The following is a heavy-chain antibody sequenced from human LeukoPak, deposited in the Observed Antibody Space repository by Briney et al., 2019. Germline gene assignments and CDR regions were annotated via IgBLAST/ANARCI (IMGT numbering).Heavy chain of an antibody. Sequence: PSETLSLTCTVSVGSISSGYYYWTWIRQPPGKGLEWIGYIYYSGSTYYNPSLKSRVTISVDTSKNQFSLKLSSVTAADTAVYYCARGYTFSNYKYYFDYWGQGTLVTVSS. CDR3: ARGYTFSNYKYYFDY. V-gene: IGHV4-30-4*01. J-gene: IGHJ4*02. CDR1: VGSISSGYYY. CDR2: IYYSGST. D-gene: IGHD4-11*01.